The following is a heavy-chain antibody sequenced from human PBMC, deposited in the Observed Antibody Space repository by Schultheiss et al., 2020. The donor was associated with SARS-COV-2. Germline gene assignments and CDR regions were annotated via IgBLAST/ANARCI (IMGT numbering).Heavy chain of an antibody. CDR2: IYWDDDK. V-gene: IGHV2-5*02. Sequence: SGPTLVKPTQTLTLTCTFSGFSLNTIGVGVAWIRQPPGKALEWLALIYWDDDKRYSPSLKSRLTITKDTSKNQVVLTMTNMDPVDTATYYCAHRPEQWLVQHYYYYYGMDVWGQGTTVTVSS. CDR3: AHRPEQWLVQHYYYYYGMDV. D-gene: IGHD6-19*01. J-gene: IGHJ6*02. CDR1: GFSLNTIGVG.